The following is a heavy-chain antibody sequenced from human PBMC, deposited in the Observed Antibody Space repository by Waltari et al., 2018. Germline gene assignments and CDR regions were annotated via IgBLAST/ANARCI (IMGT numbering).Heavy chain of an antibody. CDR2: ISSSSSYT. Sequence: QVQLVESGGGLVKPGGSLRLSCAASGFTFSDYYMSWIRQAPGKGLEWVSYISSSSSYTNYADSVKGRFTISRDNAKNSLYLQMNSLRAEDTAVYYCAREIVAGTVFDYWGQGTLVTVSS. D-gene: IGHD6-19*01. V-gene: IGHV3-11*06. CDR3: AREIVAGTVFDY. CDR1: GFTFSDYY. J-gene: IGHJ4*02.